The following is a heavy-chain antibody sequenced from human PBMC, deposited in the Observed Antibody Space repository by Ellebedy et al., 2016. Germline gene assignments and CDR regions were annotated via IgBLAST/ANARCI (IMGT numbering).Heavy chain of an antibody. Sequence: GESLKISCAASGFIFNIAGMTWVRKAPGKGLEWVATIVFSGTATYYSDSVKGRFIISRDNAKNSLFLQMNSLRVEDTAVYYCARDGSEWSRDYWGQGTLVTVSS. J-gene: IGHJ4*02. CDR1: GFIFNIAG. D-gene: IGHD3-3*01. V-gene: IGHV3-21*01. CDR3: ARDGSEWSRDY. CDR2: IVFSGTAT.